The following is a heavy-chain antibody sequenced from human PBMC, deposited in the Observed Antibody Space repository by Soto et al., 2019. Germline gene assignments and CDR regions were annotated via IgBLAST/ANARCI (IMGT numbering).Heavy chain of an antibody. CDR2: INAGNGNT. CDR1: EDTFTRYV. V-gene: IGHV1-3*01. J-gene: IGHJ6*02. D-gene: IGHD1-1*01. CDR3: ATSTIDTRPWKQYFSGMDV. Sequence: GASVKVSCKASEDTFTRYVIHWVRQAPGQRLEWMGWINAGNGNTKYSQNFQGRVTITRDASASTAYMELSSLRSQDTAVYYCATSTIDTRPWKQYFSGMDVGGQGSTVTVSS.